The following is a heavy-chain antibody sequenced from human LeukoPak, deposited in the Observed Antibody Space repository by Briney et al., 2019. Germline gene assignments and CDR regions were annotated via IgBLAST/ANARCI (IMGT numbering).Heavy chain of an antibody. J-gene: IGHJ3*02. CDR3: ARGQLPYDAFDI. D-gene: IGHD2-2*01. CDR1: GYTFTGYY. V-gene: IGHV1-2*02. CDR2: INPNSGGT. Sequence: ASVKFSCKASGYTFTGYYMHWVRQAPGQGLEWMGWINPNSGGTNYAQKFQGRVTMTRDTSISTAYMELSRLRSDDTAVYYCARGQLPYDAFDIWGQGTMVTVSS.